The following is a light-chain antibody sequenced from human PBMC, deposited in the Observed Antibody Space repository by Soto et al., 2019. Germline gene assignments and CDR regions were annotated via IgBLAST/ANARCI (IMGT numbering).Light chain of an antibody. CDR1: SSDIGKYDR. CDR3: SSYTSTSRYV. CDR2: EVT. Sequence: QSVLTQPPSVSGSPGQSVTISCTGTSSDIGKYDRVSWYQQSPGTAPKLIIYEVTNRPSGVPARFSGSKSGNTASLTISGLQAEDEADYYCSSYTSTSRYVFGAGTKVTV. V-gene: IGLV2-18*02. J-gene: IGLJ1*01.